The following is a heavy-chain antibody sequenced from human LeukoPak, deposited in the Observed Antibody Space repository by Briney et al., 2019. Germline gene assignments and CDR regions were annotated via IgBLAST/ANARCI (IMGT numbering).Heavy chain of an antibody. CDR3: ARGGNTAMGTPYYFDY. CDR2: IYYSGST. J-gene: IGHJ4*02. D-gene: IGHD5-18*01. Sequence: SETLSLTCTVSGGSISSYYWSWIRQPPGKGLEWIGYIYYSGSTNYNPSLKSRVTISVDTSKNQFSLKLSSVTAADTAVYYCARGGNTAMGTPYYFDYWGQGTLVTVSS. CDR1: GGSISSYY. V-gene: IGHV4-59*12.